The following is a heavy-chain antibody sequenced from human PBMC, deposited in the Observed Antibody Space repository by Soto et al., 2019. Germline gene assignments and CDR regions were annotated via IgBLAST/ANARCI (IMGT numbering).Heavy chain of an antibody. D-gene: IGHD2-15*01. CDR3: ARSKYCSGGSCYYYGMDV. CDR1: EGTFSSYA. CDR2: IIPIFGTV. V-gene: IGHV1-69*13. J-gene: IGHJ6*02. Sequence: VKVSCKASEGTFSSYAISWVRQAPGQGLEWMGGIIPIFGTVNYAQKFQGRVTITAYESTSTAYMELSSLRSEDTAVYYFARSKYCSGGSCYYYGMDVWGQGTTVTVSS.